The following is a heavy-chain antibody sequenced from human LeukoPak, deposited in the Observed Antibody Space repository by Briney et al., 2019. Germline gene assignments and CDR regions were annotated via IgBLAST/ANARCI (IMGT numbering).Heavy chain of an antibody. V-gene: IGHV3-20*04. CDR1: GFTFSSYG. CDR3: ARALWFGETFPAY. Sequence: GGSLRLSCAASGFTFSSYGMSWVRQAPGKGLEWVSGINWNGGSTGYADSVKGRFTISRDNAKNSLYLQMNSLRAEDTAVYYCARALWFGETFPAYWGQGTLVTVSS. CDR2: INWNGGST. J-gene: IGHJ4*02. D-gene: IGHD3-10*01.